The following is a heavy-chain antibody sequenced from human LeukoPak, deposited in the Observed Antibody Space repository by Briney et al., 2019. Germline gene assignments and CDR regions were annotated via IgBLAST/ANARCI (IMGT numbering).Heavy chain of an antibody. CDR2: INAGNGNT. V-gene: IGHV1-3*03. J-gene: IGHJ3*01. CDR3: ASGHYYYDSGSSFLKRGVSVFDL. Sequence: ASVTVSFTCSGYTFTIYAMHWVGQAPGQRREGMGWINAGNGNTKYSQEFQRRVTITRDPSASTAYMVLSSLTSEDRAVYYCASGHYYYDSGSSFLKRGVSVFDLWGQGTMVTVSS. CDR1: GYTFTIYA. D-gene: IGHD3-10*01.